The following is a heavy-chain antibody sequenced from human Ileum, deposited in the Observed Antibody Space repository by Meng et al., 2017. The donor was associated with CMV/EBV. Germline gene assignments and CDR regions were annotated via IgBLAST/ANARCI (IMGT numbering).Heavy chain of an antibody. CDR3: ARGGSSGWYVADYYGMDV. J-gene: IGHJ6*02. CDR2: ISSSSSYI. D-gene: IGHD6-19*01. CDR1: GFTFSSYS. Sequence: GESLKISCAASGFTFSSYSMNWVRQAPGKGLEWVSSISSSSSYIYYADSVKGRFTISRDNAKNSLYLQMNSLRAEDTAVYYCARGGSSGWYVADYYGMDVWGQGTMVTVSS. V-gene: IGHV3-21*01.